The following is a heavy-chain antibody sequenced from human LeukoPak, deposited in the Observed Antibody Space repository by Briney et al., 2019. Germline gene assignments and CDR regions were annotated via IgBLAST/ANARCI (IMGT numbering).Heavy chain of an antibody. CDR1: GGSISSGGYY. D-gene: IGHD5-12*01. V-gene: IGHV4-31*03. CDR2: IYYSGST. CDR3: AREHSGYADY. J-gene: IGHJ4*02. Sequence: PSETLSLTCTVSGGSISSGGYYWSWIRQHPGKGLEWIGYIYYSGSTYYNPSLKSRVTISVDTSKNQFSLKLSSVTAADTAVYYCAREHSGYADYWGQGTLDTVSS.